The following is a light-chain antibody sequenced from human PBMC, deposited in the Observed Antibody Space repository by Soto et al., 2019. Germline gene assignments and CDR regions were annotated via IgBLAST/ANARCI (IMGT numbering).Light chain of an antibody. V-gene: IGKV3-20*01. CDR2: GAS. J-gene: IGKJ1*01. CDR1: QSVYSSY. Sequence: EVVLTQSPGTLSLSPGERVTLSCRASQSVYSSYLAWYQQRPGQAPRLLIYGASNRATGIPDRFSGSGSGTDFTLTISRLEPEDFAVYYCQQYGSSGTFGQGTKVDIK. CDR3: QQYGSSGT.